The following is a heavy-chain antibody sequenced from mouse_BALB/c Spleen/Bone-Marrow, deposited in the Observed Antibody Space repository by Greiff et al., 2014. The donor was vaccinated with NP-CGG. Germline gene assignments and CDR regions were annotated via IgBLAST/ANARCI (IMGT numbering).Heavy chain of an antibody. V-gene: IGHV14-3*02. CDR3: TKPSFYYGSSYWYFDV. J-gene: IGHJ1*01. Sequence: EVQLQQSGAELAKPGASVKLSCTASGFNIKDTYMHWVKQRPEQGLEWIGRIDPANGDTKYDPKFQGKATITADTSSNTAYLQLXXLTSEYTAVYYCTKPSFYYGSSYWYFDVWGAGTTVTVSS. CDR2: IDPANGDT. D-gene: IGHD1-1*01. CDR1: GFNIKDTY.